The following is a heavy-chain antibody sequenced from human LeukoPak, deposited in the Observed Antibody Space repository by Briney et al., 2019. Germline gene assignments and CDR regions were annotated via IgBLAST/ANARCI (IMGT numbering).Heavy chain of an antibody. D-gene: IGHD6-13*01. CDR1: GFTFSSYS. J-gene: IGHJ4*02. V-gene: IGHV3-21*01. CDR2: ISSSSSYI. CDR3: ARFSSSSSDY. Sequence: GGSLRLSRAASGFTFSSYSMNWVRQAPGKGLEWVSSISSSSSYIYYADPVKGRFTISRDNAKNSLYLQMNSLRAEDTAVYYCARFSSSSSDYWGQGTLVTVSS.